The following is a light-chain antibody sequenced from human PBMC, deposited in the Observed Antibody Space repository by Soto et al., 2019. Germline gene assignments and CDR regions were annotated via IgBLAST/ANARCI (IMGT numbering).Light chain of an antibody. CDR2: DVS. CDR1: SSDVGSYNY. CDR3: CSYAGSYTFV. Sequence: QSALTQPRSVSGSPGQSVTISCTGTSSDVGSYNYVSWYQHHPGKAPKLMIYDVSKRPSGVPDRFSGSESGNTASLTISGLQAEDEADYYCCSYAGSYTFVFGTGTKLTVL. V-gene: IGLV2-11*01. J-gene: IGLJ1*01.